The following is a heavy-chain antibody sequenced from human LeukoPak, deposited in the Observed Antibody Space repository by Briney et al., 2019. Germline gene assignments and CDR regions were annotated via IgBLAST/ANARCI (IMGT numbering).Heavy chain of an antibody. CDR1: GGSISSGGYY. CDR3: ARAVSIVGLYYFDL. V-gene: IGHV4-31*03. J-gene: IGHJ2*01. D-gene: IGHD3-3*01. CDR2: IYYSGSA. Sequence: NPSETLSLTCTVSGGSISSGGYYWSWIRQHPGKGLEWIGYIYYSGSAYYNPSLKSRVTISVDTSENQFSLKLSSVTAADTAVYYCARAVSIVGLYYFDLWGRGTLVTVSS.